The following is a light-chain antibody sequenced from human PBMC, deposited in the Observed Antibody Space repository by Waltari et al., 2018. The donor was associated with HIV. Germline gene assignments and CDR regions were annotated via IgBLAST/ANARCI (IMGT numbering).Light chain of an antibody. CDR1: QTIGSS. Sequence: EIVLTQSPDFQSVTTKEKVTITCRASQTIGSSLHWYQQKPDQSPKLLIKYASQSFSGVPSRFSGSGSGTDFTLTINGLEAEDAATYYCHQSSNLPRTFGQGTKVEIK. V-gene: IGKV6-21*01. CDR3: HQSSNLPRT. J-gene: IGKJ1*01. CDR2: YAS.